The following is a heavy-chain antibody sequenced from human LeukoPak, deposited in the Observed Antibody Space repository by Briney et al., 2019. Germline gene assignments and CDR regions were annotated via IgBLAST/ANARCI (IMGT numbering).Heavy chain of an antibody. V-gene: IGHV4-61*02. CDR2: IYTSGST. J-gene: IGHJ3*02. D-gene: IGHD2-2*02. Sequence: PSETLSLTCTVSGGSISSGSYYWSWIRQPAGKGLEGIGRIYTSGSTNYNPSLKSRVTISVDTSKNQFSLKLSSVTAADTAVYYCAGRYCSSTSCYIGVAFDIWGQGTMVTVSS. CDR3: AGRYCSSTSCYIGVAFDI. CDR1: GGSISSGSYY.